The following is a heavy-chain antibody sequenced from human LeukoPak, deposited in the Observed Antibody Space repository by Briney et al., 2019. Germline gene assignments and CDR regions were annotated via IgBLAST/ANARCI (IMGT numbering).Heavy chain of an antibody. J-gene: IGHJ4*02. CDR1: AFTFNTYW. D-gene: IGHD1-26*01. CDR3: ARGAKWAYYFDY. V-gene: IGHV3-74*01. CDR2: INGDESST. Sequence: GGSLRLSCAASAFTFNTYWMHWVRQVPGRGLEWVSRINGDESSTNYADSVKGRFTISGDDAKDTLYLHMNSLTAEDTAVYYCARGAKWAYYFDYWGQGTLVTVSS.